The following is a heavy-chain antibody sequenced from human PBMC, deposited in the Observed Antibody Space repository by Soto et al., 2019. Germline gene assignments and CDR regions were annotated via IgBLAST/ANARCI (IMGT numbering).Heavy chain of an antibody. D-gene: IGHD4-4*01. CDR1: GFTFSSYE. Sequence: GGSLRLSCAVSGFTFSSYEMNWVRQAPGKGLEWVSYIGTSGRTIYYADSVRGRFTISRDNAKNSLYLQMNSLRAEDTAVYFCARDPAIYSGKCDYGLDVWGRWTTVTVSS. V-gene: IGHV3-48*03. CDR2: IGTSGRTI. CDR3: ARDPAIYSGKCDYGLDV. J-gene: IGHJ6*02.